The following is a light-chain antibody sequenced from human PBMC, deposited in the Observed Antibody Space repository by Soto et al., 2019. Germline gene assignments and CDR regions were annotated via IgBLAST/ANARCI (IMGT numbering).Light chain of an antibody. CDR2: EVS. Sequence: QSALTKPASVSGSPGQSITISCTGTSSDVGAYDYVSWYQQHPDKAPKLMIYEVSYRPSGVSNRFSGSKSVNTATLTISGLQAEDEADYYCSSYTTSSTRVFGTGTKVTVL. CDR3: SSYTTSSTRV. CDR1: SSDVGAYDY. J-gene: IGLJ1*01. V-gene: IGLV2-14*03.